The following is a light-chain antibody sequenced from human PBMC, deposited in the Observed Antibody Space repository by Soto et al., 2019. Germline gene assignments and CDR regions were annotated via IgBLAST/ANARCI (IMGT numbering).Light chain of an antibody. CDR3: QTWGTGIRV. J-gene: IGLJ3*02. Sequence: QLVLTQSPSASASLGASVKLTCTLSSGHSSYAIAWHQQQPEKGPRYLTKLNSDGRHSKGDGIPDRFSGSSSGAERYLTISSLQSEDEADYYCQTWGTGIRVFGGGTKLTVL. V-gene: IGLV4-69*01. CDR2: LNSDGRH. CDR1: SGHSSYA.